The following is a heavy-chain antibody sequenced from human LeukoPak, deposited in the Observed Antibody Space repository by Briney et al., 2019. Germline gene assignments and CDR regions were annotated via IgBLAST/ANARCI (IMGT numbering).Heavy chain of an antibody. CDR3: ARNVFQFAFDI. D-gene: IGHD1-1*01. V-gene: IGHV4-39*01. J-gene: IGHJ3*02. Sequence: GSLRLSCTASGFTFSNFRMGWVRQPPGKDLEWIASIYYSGSTYYNPSLKSRVTISVDTSKNQFSLNLNSVTAADTAVYYCARNVFQFAFDIWGQGTMVSVSS. CDR2: IYYSGST. CDR1: GFTFSNFR.